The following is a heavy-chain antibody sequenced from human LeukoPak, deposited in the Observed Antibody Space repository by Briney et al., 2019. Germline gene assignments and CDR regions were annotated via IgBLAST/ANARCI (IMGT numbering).Heavy chain of an antibody. CDR3: ARGGTVAANWFDP. D-gene: IGHD2-15*01. V-gene: IGHV1-46*01. Sequence: ASVKVSCKASGYTFTSYYTHWVRQAPGQGLEWMGITNPSGGSTSYAQKFQGRVTMTRDTSTSTVYMELSSLRSEDTAAYYCARGGTVAANWFDPWGQGTLVTVSS. CDR1: GYTFTSYY. J-gene: IGHJ5*02. CDR2: TNPSGGST.